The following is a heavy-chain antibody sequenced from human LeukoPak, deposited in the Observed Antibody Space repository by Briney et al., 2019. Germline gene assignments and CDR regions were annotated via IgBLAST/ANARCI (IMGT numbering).Heavy chain of an antibody. CDR1: GFTFSSYC. CDR2: TWHDGSNK. J-gene: IGHJ4*02. CDR3: ARGGLTIAEATTSWYLDY. V-gene: IGHV3-33*01. D-gene: IGHD1-26*01. Sequence: GGSLRHSYSASGFTFSSYCMHWVRQAQGKGLEWVALTWHDGSNKNYEDSVKGRFTISRDHSKNTLYLQMNSLRGEDTAVYFCARGGLTIAEATTSWYLDYWGRGTLVTVSS.